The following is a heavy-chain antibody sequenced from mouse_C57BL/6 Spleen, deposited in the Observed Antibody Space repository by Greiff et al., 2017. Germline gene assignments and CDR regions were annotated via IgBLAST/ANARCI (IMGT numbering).Heavy chain of an antibody. Sequence: QVTLKESGPGILQSSQTLSLTCSFSGFSLSTSGMGVSWIRQPSGKGLEWLAHIYWDDDKRYNPSLKSRRTISKDTSRNQVFLKITSVDTADTATYYCARRGYDYGSLLYFDVWGTGTTVTVSS. CDR2: IYWDDDK. CDR3: ARRGYDYGSLLYFDV. V-gene: IGHV8-12*01. J-gene: IGHJ1*03. CDR1: GFSLSTSGMG. D-gene: IGHD2-4*01.